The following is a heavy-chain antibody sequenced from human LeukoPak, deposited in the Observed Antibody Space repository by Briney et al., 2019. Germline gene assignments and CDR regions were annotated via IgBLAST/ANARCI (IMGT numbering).Heavy chain of an antibody. CDR2: INHSGST. J-gene: IGHJ6*04. CDR3: ARGGAGYSSGWSQYLYYYYGMDV. CDR1: GGTFSGYY. D-gene: IGHD6-19*01. V-gene: IGHV4-34*01. Sequence: SETLSLTCAVYGGTFSGYYWSWIRQPPGKGLKWFGEINHSGSTNCKPSLKSRVIISVDTSNNEFPLKLSSVTAADTAGYYCARGGAGYSSGWSQYLYYYYGMDVWGKGTTVTVSS.